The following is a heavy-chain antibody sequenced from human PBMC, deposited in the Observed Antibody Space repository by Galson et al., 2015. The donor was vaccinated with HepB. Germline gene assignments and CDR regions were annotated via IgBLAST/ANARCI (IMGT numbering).Heavy chain of an antibody. CDR2: ISWNSGSM. CDR1: GFTFDDYA. V-gene: IGHV3-9*01. J-gene: IGHJ6*02. CDR3: AKELLNNRYYYYGMDV. D-gene: IGHD1/OR15-1a*01. Sequence: SLRLSCAASGFTFDDYAMHWVRQAPGKGLEWVSGISWNSGSMGYADSVKGRFTISRDNAKNSLYLQMNFLRPEDTALYYCAKELLNNRYYYYGMDVWGQGTTVTVSS.